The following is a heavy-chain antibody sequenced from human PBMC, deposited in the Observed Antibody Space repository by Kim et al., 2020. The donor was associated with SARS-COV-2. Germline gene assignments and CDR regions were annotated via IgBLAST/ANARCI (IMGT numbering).Heavy chain of an antibody. V-gene: IGHV1-18*04. Sequence: ASVKVSCKASGYTFTSYGISWVRQAPGQGLEWMGWISAYNGNTNYAQKLQGRVTMTTDTSTSTAYMELRSLRSDDTAVYYCARDVWQLVPGAFDIWGQGTMVTVSS. CDR3: ARDVWQLVPGAFDI. D-gene: IGHD6-13*01. CDR1: GYTFTSYG. CDR2: ISAYNGNT. J-gene: IGHJ3*02.